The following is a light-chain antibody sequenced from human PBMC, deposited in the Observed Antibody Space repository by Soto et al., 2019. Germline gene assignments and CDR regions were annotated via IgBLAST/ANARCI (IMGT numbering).Light chain of an antibody. V-gene: IGKV1-33*01. CDR1: QDITNY. Sequence: DIQMSQSPSSLSASVGDGVTITCQASQDITNYLNWYQHKPGKPPKLLIYDASNLETGVPSRFSGXXXXXXFTFTISSLQPEDIATYYCQQYDNLPFGFGGGTKVEIK. J-gene: IGKJ4*01. CDR3: QQYDNLPFG. CDR2: DAS.